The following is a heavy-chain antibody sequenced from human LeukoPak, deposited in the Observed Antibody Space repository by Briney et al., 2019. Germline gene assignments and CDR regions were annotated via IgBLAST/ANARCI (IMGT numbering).Heavy chain of an antibody. D-gene: IGHD3-10*01. CDR1: GFTFSSYS. J-gene: IGHJ3*02. CDR2: ISSSSSYI. CDR3: AREGGSALDI. Sequence: GGSLRLSCAASGFTFSSYSMTWVRQAPGKGLEWVSSISSSSSYIYYADSVKGRFTISRDNAKNSLYLQMNSLRAEDTAVYYCAREGGSALDIWGQGTMVTVSS. V-gene: IGHV3-21*01.